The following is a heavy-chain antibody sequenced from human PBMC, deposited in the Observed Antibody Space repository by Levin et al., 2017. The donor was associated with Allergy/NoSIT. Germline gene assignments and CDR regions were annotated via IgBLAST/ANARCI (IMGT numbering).Heavy chain of an antibody. Sequence: GESLKISCTASGNHHVHWVRQAPGQGLEWMGLINPSGGSTMYPQKFQGRVTMTRDTSTRRVYRELSSLRFEDTAVYYCATHRPGISGATGYYFEFWGQGTLVSISS. D-gene: IGHD1-14*01. CDR1: GNHH. CDR2: INPSGGST. V-gene: IGHV1-46*01. J-gene: IGHJ4*02. CDR3: ATHRPGISGATGYYFEF.